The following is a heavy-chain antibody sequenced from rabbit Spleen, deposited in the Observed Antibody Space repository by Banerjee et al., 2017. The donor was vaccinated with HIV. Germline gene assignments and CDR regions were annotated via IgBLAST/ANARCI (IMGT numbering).Heavy chain of an antibody. CDR2: IYSRSGST. D-gene: IGHD6-1*01. J-gene: IGHJ6*01. V-gene: IGHV1S40*01. CDR3: ARDPWDVDYVGYDL. CDR1: GFDFSSNA. Sequence: QSLEESGGDLVQPGASLTLTCTASGFDFSSNAMCWVRQAPGKGLEWIACIYSRSGSTWYASWAKGRFTISKTSSTTVTLQMTSLTAADTATYFCARDPWDVDYVGYDLWGPGTLVTVS.